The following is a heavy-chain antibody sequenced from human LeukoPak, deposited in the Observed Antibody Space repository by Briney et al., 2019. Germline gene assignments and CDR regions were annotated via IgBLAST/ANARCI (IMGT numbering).Heavy chain of an antibody. J-gene: IGHJ5*02. CDR2: MNPNSGNT. Sequence: ASVKVSCKASGYTFTSYDNNWVRQATGQGLEWMGWMNPNSGNTGYAQKFQGRVTMTRNTSISTAYMELGSLRSEDTAVYYCARGLVVYNWFDPWGQGTLVTVSS. CDR3: ARGLVVYNWFDP. V-gene: IGHV1-8*01. CDR1: GYTFTSYD. D-gene: IGHD6-6*01.